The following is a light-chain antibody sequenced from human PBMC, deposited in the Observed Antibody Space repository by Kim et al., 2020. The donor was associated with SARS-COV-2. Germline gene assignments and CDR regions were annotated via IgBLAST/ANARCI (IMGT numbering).Light chain of an antibody. Sequence: GSPGQTASTTCPGDKLGDKYACWYQQKPGQSPVLVIYQDSKRPSGIPERFSGSNSGNTATLTISGTQAMDEADYYCQAWDSSTVVFGGGTQLTVL. CDR2: QDS. CDR1: KLGDKY. CDR3: QAWDSSTVV. V-gene: IGLV3-1*01. J-gene: IGLJ2*01.